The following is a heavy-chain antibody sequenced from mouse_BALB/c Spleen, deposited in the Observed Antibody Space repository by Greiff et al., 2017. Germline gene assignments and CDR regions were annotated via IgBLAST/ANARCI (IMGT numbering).Heavy chain of an antibody. V-gene: IGHV6-6*02. CDR2: IRLKSNNYAT. CDR1: GFTFSNYW. CDR3: TGGYDGAMDY. D-gene: IGHD2-2*01. Sequence: EVKLEESGGGLVQPGGSMKLSCVASGFTFSNYWMNWVRQSPEKGLEWVAEIRLKSNNYATHYAESVKGRFTISRDDSKSSVYLQMNNLRAEDTGIYYCTGGYDGAMDYWGQGTSVTVSS. J-gene: IGHJ4*01.